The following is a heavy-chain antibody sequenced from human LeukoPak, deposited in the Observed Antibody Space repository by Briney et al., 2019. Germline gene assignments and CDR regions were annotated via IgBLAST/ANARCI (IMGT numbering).Heavy chain of an antibody. CDR2: IYTSGHT. V-gene: IGHV4-4*07. CDR3: ARGIAAAVDP. Sequence: SETLSLTCTVSGGSISNYYWTFIRQPAGKGLEWIGRIYTSGHTNYSPALRSRVTMSIDTSKDQFSLKLNSVTAADTAVYYCARGIAAAVDPWGQGTLVTVSS. J-gene: IGHJ5*02. CDR1: GGSISNYY. D-gene: IGHD6-13*01.